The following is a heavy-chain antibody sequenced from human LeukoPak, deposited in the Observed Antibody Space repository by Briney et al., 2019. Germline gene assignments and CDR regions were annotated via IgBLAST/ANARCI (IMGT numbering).Heavy chain of an antibody. V-gene: IGHV1-69*04. J-gene: IGHJ6*02. CDR3: ARAIGQWFPRYYGMDV. Sequence: ASVKVSCKASGGTFSSYAISWVRQAPGQGLEWMGRIIPILGIANYAQKFQGRVTITADKSTSTAYMELSSLRSEDTAVYYCARAIGQWFPRYYGMDVWGQGTTVTVSS. D-gene: IGHD3-22*01. CDR2: IIPILGIA. CDR1: GGTFSSYA.